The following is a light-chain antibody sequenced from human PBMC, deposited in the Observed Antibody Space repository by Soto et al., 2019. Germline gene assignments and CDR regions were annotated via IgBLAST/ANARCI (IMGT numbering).Light chain of an antibody. Sequence: LKHSPGTLSLSKGERATLSCRASQSVSSNHLAWYQQKPGQAPRLLIYGGSSRATGIPVRFSGSGSGTEFTLTISSLQSEDFAVYYCQQRISWPPYTFGQGSIVDIK. CDR1: QSVSSNH. CDR2: GGS. V-gene: IGKV3D-20*02. J-gene: IGKJ2*01. CDR3: QQRISWPPYT.